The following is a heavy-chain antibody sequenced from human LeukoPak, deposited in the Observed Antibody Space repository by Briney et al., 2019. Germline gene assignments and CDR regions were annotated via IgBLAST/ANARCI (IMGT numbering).Heavy chain of an antibody. CDR3: ARDLSSLQFDY. Sequence: PGGSLRLSCAASGFTFSSYAMHWVRQAPGKGLEWVAVISYDGSNKYYADSVKGRFTISRDNSKNTLYLQMNSLRAEDTAVYYCARDLSSLQFDYWGQGTLVTVSS. CDR1: GFTFSSYA. V-gene: IGHV3-30*04. D-gene: IGHD5-24*01. CDR2: ISYDGSNK. J-gene: IGHJ4*02.